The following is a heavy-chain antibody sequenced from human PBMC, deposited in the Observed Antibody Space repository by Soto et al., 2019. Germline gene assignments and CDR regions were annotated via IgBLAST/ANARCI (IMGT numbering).Heavy chain of an antibody. Sequence: RRLSCAASGFTFSDYYMTWIRQAPGKGLEWVSYISSSGTGIYYADSMKGRFTISRDNAKKSLYLQMSSLRAEDTAVYYCARAYSDAFDNWGQGTMVTVSS. CDR3: ARAYSDAFDN. J-gene: IGHJ3*02. CDR1: GFTFSDYY. CDR2: ISSSGTGI. V-gene: IGHV3-11*01. D-gene: IGHD2-15*01.